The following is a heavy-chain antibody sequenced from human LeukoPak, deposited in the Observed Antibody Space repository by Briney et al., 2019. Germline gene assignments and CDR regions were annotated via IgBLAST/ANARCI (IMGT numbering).Heavy chain of an antibody. CDR3: ARVSKSGGSSGFYFDY. CDR2: TYYRSKWYN. V-gene: IGHV6-1*01. J-gene: IGHJ4*02. CDR1: GDSVSSNSAA. Sequence: TSQTLSLTCAISGDSVSSNSAAWNWIRQSPSRGLEWLGRTYYRSKWYNDNAVSVKSRITINPDTSKNQFSLQLNSVTPEDTAVYYCARVSKSGGSSGFYFDYWGQGTLVTVSS. D-gene: IGHD1-26*01.